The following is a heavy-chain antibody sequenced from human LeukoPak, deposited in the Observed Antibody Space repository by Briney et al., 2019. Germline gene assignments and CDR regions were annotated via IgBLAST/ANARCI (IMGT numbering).Heavy chain of an antibody. D-gene: IGHD3-16*02. V-gene: IGHV4-59*08. J-gene: IGHJ3*01. Sequence: SETLSLTCTVDTDSMDSYYWNWVRQPPGKGREWIGRVYNTKFTEYNPSFESRVSISVDTSKSQFSLTLNSVTAADTAVYYCARRVSLYGAFDLWGQGTMVTVSS. CDR1: TDSMDSYY. CDR2: VYNTKFT. CDR3: ARRVSLYGAFDL.